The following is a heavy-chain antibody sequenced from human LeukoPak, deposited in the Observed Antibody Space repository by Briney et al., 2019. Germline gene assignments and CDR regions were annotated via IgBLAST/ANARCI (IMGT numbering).Heavy chain of an antibody. CDR3: ARGLYYYDSSGCYDYYYMDV. Sequence: SETLSLTCAVYGGSFSGYYWSWIRQPPGKGLEWIGEINHSGNTNYNPSLKSRVTISVDTSKNQFSLKLSSVTAADTAVYYCARGLYYYDSSGCYDYYYMDVWGKGTTVTVSS. CDR1: GGSFSGYY. D-gene: IGHD3-22*01. V-gene: IGHV4-34*01. J-gene: IGHJ6*03. CDR2: INHSGNT.